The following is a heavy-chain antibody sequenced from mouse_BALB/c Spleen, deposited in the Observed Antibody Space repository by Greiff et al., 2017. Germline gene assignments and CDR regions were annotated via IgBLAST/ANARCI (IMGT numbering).Heavy chain of an antibody. CDR3: ARAYYRYDDWYFDV. CDR2: ISSGSSTI. Sequence: EVKLMESGGGLVQPGGSRKLSCAASGFTFSSFGMHWVRQAPEKGLEWVAYISSGSSTIYYADTVKGRFTISRDNPKNTLFLQMTSLRSEDTAMYYCARAYYRYDDWYFDVWGAGTTVTVSS. J-gene: IGHJ1*01. CDR1: GFTFSSFG. D-gene: IGHD2-14*01. V-gene: IGHV5-17*02.